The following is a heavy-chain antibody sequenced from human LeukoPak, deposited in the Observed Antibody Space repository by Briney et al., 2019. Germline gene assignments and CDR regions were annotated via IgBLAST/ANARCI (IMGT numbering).Heavy chain of an antibody. CDR1: GGSISSYY. CDR2: IYYSGST. J-gene: IGHJ4*02. D-gene: IGHD6-13*01. CDR3: ARHVGIVAAGIDYFDY. Sequence: SETLSLTCTVSGGSISSYYWSWIRQPPGKGLEWIGYIYYSGSTNYNPSLKSRVTISVDTSKNQFSPKLSSVTAADTAVYYCARHVGIVAAGIDYFDYWGQGTLVTVSS. V-gene: IGHV4-59*08.